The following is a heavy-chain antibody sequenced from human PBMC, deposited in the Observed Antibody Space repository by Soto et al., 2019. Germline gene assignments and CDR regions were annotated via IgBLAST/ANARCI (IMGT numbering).Heavy chain of an antibody. J-gene: IGHJ1*01. CDR1: GFTFDDYA. Sequence: GGSLRLSCAASGFTFDDYAMHWVRQAPGKGLEWVSGISWNSGSIGYADSVKGRFTISRDNAKNSLYLQMNSLRAEDTALYYCAKDHSSGYPILAEYLQHWGPGTMLTVYS. V-gene: IGHV3-9*01. D-gene: IGHD3-22*01. CDR3: AKDHSSGYPILAEYLQH. CDR2: ISWNSGSI.